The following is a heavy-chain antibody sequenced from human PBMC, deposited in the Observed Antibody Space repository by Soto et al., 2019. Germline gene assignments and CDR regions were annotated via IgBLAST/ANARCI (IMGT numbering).Heavy chain of an antibody. V-gene: IGHV3-15*07. J-gene: IGHJ4*02. D-gene: IGHD3-3*01. CDR1: GFSITNTW. CDR3: TSYPDFWGGHTPL. CDR2: VKSKADGGTA. Sequence: EVQLVESGGGLVQPGGSLRLSCAASGFSITNTWMHWVRQAPGKGLEWVGRVKSKADGGTADYAAPVKGRFTVSRDDSKNTQYLQMTRLKMEDTAVYYCTSYPDFWGGHTPLWGQGTLVTVSS.